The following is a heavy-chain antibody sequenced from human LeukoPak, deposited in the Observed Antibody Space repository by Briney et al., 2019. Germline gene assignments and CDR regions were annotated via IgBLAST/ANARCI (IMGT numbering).Heavy chain of an antibody. CDR2: ISKNSDDI. V-gene: IGHV3-21*05. Sequence: PGGSLRLSCVAFGFTFSIYSMNWVRQAPGKGLEWVSYISKNSDDIYNADSVRGRFTISRDNAKNSLYLQMNSLRAEDTAVYYCARVRPGYYCDYWGQGILVTVSS. CDR1: GFTFSIYS. CDR3: ARVRPGYYCDY. J-gene: IGHJ4*02.